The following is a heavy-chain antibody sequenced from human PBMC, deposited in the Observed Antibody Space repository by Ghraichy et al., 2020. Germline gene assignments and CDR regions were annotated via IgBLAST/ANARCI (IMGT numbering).Heavy chain of an antibody. CDR2: INPSGGST. J-gene: IGHJ3*02. V-gene: IGHV1-46*01. CDR3: ARELSGHIVVVPAVAFDI. CDR1: GYTFTSYY. D-gene: IGHD2-2*01. Sequence: ASVKVSCKASGYTFTSYYMHWVRQAPGQGLEWMGIINPSGGSTSYAQKFQGRVTMTRDTSTSTVYMELSSLRSEDTAVYYCARELSGHIVVVPAVAFDIWGQGTMVTVSS.